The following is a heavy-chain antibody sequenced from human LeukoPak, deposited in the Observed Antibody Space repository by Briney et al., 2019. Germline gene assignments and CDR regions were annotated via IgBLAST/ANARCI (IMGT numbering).Heavy chain of an antibody. CDR1: GYTFTSYA. Sequence: ASVKVSCKASGYTFTSYAMHWVRQAPGQRLEWMGWINAGNGNTKYSQKFQGRVTITRDTSASTAYMELSSLRSEDTAVYYCARESHETREDYWGQGTLVVVSS. V-gene: IGHV1-3*01. CDR2: INAGNGNT. D-gene: IGHD1-1*01. J-gene: IGHJ4*02. CDR3: ARESHETREDY.